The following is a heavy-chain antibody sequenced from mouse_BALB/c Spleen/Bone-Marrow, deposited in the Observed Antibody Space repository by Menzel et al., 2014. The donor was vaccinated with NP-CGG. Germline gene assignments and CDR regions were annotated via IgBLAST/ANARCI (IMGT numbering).Heavy chain of an antibody. CDR3: ARYGNYFYAMDY. CDR2: ISSGSSTT. J-gene: IGHJ4*01. Sequence: EVKVVESGGGLVQPGGSRKLSCAASGFTFXSFGMHWVRQAPEKGLEWVAYISSGSSTTYYADTVKGRFTISRDNPKNTLFLQMTSLRSEDTAMYYCARYGNYFYAMDYWGQGTSVTVSS. CDR1: GFTFXSFG. D-gene: IGHD2-1*01. V-gene: IGHV5-17*02.